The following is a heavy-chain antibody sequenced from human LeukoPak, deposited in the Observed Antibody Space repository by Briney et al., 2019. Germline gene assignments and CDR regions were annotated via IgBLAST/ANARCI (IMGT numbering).Heavy chain of an antibody. CDR3: ARLGYCGGDCPPAFDI. V-gene: IGHV1-46*03. J-gene: IGHJ3*02. D-gene: IGHD2-21*01. Sequence: ASVKVSCKASGYTFTSYYMHWVRQAPGQGLEWMGIINPSGGSTSYAQKFQGRVTMTRDTSTKTVYMELSSLRSEDTAVYYCARLGYCGGDCPPAFDIWGQGTMVTVSS. CDR2: INPSGGST. CDR1: GYTFTSYY.